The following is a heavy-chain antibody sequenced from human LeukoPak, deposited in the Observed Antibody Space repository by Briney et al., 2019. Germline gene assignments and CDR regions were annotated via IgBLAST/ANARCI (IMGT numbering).Heavy chain of an antibody. Sequence: PGGSLRLSCAASGFTFNGYWMYWVRQAPGKGLVGVSRINIDGSSTTYADSVKGRFTISRDNAKNSLYLQMNSLRAEDTAVYYCARVDTSYYDFWSAYYYYYGMDVWGQGTTVTVSS. D-gene: IGHD3-3*01. CDR2: INIDGSST. CDR3: ARVDTSYYDFWSAYYYYYGMDV. J-gene: IGHJ6*02. V-gene: IGHV3-74*01. CDR1: GFTFNGYW.